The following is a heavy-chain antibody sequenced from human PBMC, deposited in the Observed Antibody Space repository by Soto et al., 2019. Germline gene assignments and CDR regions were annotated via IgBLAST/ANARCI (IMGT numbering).Heavy chain of an antibody. CDR2: IYWNDDE. CDR3: ADSRYTSKYFQY. J-gene: IGHJ1*01. Sequence: QITLKESGPTLVKPTQPLTLTCTFSGFSLSTSGVGVGWIRQPPGQALEWLALIYWNDDERYSPSLQSRLTITKDTSKNQVHLTLTNMDPLDTGTYYSADSRYTSKYFQYWGQGTLVTVSS. V-gene: IGHV2-5*01. D-gene: IGHD6-13*01. CDR1: GFSLSTSGVG.